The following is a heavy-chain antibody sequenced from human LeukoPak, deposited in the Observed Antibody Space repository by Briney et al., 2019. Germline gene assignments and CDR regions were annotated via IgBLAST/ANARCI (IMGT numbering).Heavy chain of an antibody. CDR3: ARDGASGYLPDY. J-gene: IGHJ4*02. V-gene: IGHV1-46*01. D-gene: IGHD3-3*01. Sequence: GASVTVSFKGSGYTFTSYYMHWVRQAPGQGREWMGIINPSGGSTSYAQKFQGRVTMTRDTSTSTVYMELSRLGSDDTAVYYCARDGASGYLPDYWGQGTLVTVSS. CDR1: GYTFTSYY. CDR2: INPSGGST.